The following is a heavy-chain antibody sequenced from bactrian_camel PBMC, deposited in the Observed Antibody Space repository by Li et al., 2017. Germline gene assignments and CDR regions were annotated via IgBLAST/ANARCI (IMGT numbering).Heavy chain of an antibody. CDR3: AAAPFCPLDNVQY. Sequence: HVQLVESGGGSVQAGGSLTLNCQVSDDSYIEFCLAWFRQAPGQEREGVVYVGLDDTVTYGDSVQGRFTISRDKAKSTVYLEMDNLNPEDTAMYYCAAAPFCPLDNVQYWGQGTQVTVS. CDR2: VGLDDTVT. CDR1: DDSYIEFC. V-gene: IGHV3S63*01. J-gene: IGHJ4*01.